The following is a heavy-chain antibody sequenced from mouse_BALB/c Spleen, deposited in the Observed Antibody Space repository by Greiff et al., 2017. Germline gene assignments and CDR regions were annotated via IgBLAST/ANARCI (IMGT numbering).Heavy chain of an antibody. Sequence: EVQLQESGPSLVKPSQTLSLTCSVTGDSITSGYWNWIRKFPGNKLEYMGYISYSGSTYYNPSLKSRISITRDTSKNQYYLQLNSVTTEDTATYYCATMITTGYYYAMDYWGQGNSVTVSS. V-gene: IGHV3-8*02. CDR3: ATMITTGYYYAMDY. J-gene: IGHJ4*01. CDR2: ISYSGST. D-gene: IGHD2-4*01. CDR1: GDSITSGY.